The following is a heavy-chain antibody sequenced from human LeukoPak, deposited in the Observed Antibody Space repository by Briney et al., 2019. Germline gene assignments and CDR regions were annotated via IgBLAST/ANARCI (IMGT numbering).Heavy chain of an antibody. CDR1: GGSISSYY. V-gene: IGHV4-59*01. Sequence: NPSETLSLTCTVSGGSISSYYWSWIRQPPGKGLEWIGYIYYSGSTNYNPSLKSRVTISVDTSKNQFSLKLSSVTAADTAVYYCERVIVVPAALVWYFDLWGRGTLVPVSS. J-gene: IGHJ2*01. D-gene: IGHD2-2*01. CDR3: ERVIVVPAALVWYFDL. CDR2: IYYSGST.